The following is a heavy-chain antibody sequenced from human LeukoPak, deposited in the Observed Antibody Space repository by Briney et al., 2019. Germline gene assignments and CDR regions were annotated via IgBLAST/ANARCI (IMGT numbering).Heavy chain of an antibody. J-gene: IGHJ4*02. CDR3: AKDCSSTNCYLV. CDR2: ISGSGGST. V-gene: IGHV3-23*01. CDR1: GFTFSSYA. D-gene: IGHD2-2*01. Sequence: GGSLRLSCAASGFTFSSYAMSWVRQAPGKGLEWVSGISGSGGSTYSADSVKGRFTISRDNSRNTLYLQMNSLRAEDTAVYYCAKDCSSTNCYLVWGQGTLVTVSS.